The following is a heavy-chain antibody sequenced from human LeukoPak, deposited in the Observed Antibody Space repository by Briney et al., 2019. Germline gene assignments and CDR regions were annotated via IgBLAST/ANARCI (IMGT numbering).Heavy chain of an antibody. Sequence: PGGSLRLSCAASGSTFSSYEMNWVRQAPGKGLEWVSYISSSGSTIYYADSVKGRFTISRDNAKNSLYLQMNSLRAEDTAVYYCAREIVVVPAATGGMDVWGQGTTVTVSS. V-gene: IGHV3-48*03. CDR2: ISSSGSTI. J-gene: IGHJ6*02. CDR1: GSTFSSYE. D-gene: IGHD2-2*01. CDR3: AREIVVVPAATGGMDV.